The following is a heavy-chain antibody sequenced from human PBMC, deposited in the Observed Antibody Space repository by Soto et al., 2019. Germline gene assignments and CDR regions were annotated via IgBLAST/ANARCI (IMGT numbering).Heavy chain of an antibody. CDR1: GYTFTNYY. D-gene: IGHD3-10*01. CDR3: SRLTTMVREINDDPFAF. CDR2: INPTGGRA. V-gene: IGHV1-46*03. Sequence: ASVKVSCKASGYTFTNYYIHWVRQAPGQGLEWMGVINPTGGRASYAPKFQGRVTLTRDTSTSTAYMELSSLRSDDTAVYFCSRLTTMVREINDDPFAFWGQGTLVTV. J-gene: IGHJ3*01.